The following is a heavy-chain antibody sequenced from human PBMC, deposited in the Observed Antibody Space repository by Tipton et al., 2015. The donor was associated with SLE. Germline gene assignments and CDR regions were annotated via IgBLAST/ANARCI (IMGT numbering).Heavy chain of an antibody. CDR3: ARDAGSWEPYFDH. V-gene: IGHV4-38-2*02. D-gene: IGHD6-13*01. Sequence: TLSLTCAVSGYSISSGYYWGWIRQPPGKGLEWIGIINQGGGAYYNSSLKSRVTISLDTSKNQFSLKLSPVTAADTAVYYCARDAGSWEPYFDHWGQGTLVTVSS. CDR1: GYSISSGYY. J-gene: IGHJ4*02. CDR2: INQGGGA.